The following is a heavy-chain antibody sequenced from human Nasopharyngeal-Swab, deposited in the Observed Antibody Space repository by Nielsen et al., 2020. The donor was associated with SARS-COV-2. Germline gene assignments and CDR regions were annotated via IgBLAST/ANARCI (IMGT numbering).Heavy chain of an antibody. V-gene: IGHV1-3*01. CDR3: ARNRHYYGSGSYSKNWFDP. CDR2: INAGNGNT. Sequence: ASVKVSCKASGYTFTSYAMHWVRQATGQRLEWMGWINAGNGNTKYSQKFQGRVTITRDTSASTAYMELSSLISEETAVYYCARNRHYYGSGSYSKNWFDPWGQGTLVTVSS. J-gene: IGHJ5*02. D-gene: IGHD3-10*01. CDR1: GYTFTSYA.